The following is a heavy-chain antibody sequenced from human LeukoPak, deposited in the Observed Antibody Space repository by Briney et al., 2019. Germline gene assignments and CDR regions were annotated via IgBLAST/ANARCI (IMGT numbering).Heavy chain of an antibody. Sequence: GGSLRLSCAASGFTVSSNYMSWVRQAPGKGLEWVSVIYSGGSTYYADSVKGRFTISRDNSKNTLYLQMNSLRAEDTAVYYCARQEDGLASKAYYYMDVWGKGTTVTVSS. CDR3: ARQEDGLASKAYYYMDV. J-gene: IGHJ6*03. CDR1: GFTVSSNY. V-gene: IGHV3-53*01. D-gene: IGHD2-21*01. CDR2: IYSGGST.